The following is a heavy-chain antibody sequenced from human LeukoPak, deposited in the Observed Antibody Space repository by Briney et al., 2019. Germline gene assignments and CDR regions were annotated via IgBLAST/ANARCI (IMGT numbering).Heavy chain of an antibody. D-gene: IGHD3-16*02. CDR1: GYTFTSYG. CDR3: ARAVITFGGVIVHFDY. V-gene: IGHV1-18*01. Sequence: GASVKVSCKASGYTFTSYGISWVRQAPGQGLEWMGWISAYNGNTNYAQKLQGRVTMTTDTSTGTAYMELRSLRSDDTAVYYCARAVITFGGVIVHFDYWGQGTLVTVSS. CDR2: ISAYNGNT. J-gene: IGHJ4*02.